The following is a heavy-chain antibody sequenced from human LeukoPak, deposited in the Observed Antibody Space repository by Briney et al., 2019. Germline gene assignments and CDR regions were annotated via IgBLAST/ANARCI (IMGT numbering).Heavy chain of an antibody. Sequence: GASVKVSCKASGYTFTSYVMHWVRQAPGQRLEWMGWINAGNGNTKYSQKFQGRVTITRDTSASTAYMELSSLRSEDTAVYYCARYPNYYGSGSCYTRGLGYWGQGTLVTVSS. J-gene: IGHJ4*02. CDR3: ARYPNYYGSGSCYTRGLGY. CDR1: GYTFTSYV. D-gene: IGHD3-10*01. V-gene: IGHV1-3*01. CDR2: INAGNGNT.